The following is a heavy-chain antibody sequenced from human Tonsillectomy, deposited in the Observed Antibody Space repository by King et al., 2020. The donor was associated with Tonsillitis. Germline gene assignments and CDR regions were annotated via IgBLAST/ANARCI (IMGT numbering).Heavy chain of an antibody. V-gene: IGHV1-18*01. CDR1: GYTFASYG. J-gene: IGHJ4*02. CDR3: ARDSSSSSFDY. D-gene: IGHD6-6*01. Sequence: VQLVQSGAEVKKPGASVNVSCKASGYTFASYGISWVRQAPGQGLEWMGWISAYSGNTNYAQKFQGRVTMTTDTSRNTAYMELRSLRSDDTAIYYCARDSSSSSFDYWGQGTLVTVSS. CDR2: ISAYSGNT.